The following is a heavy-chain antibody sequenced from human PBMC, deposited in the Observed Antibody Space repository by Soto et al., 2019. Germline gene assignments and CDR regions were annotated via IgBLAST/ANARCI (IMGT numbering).Heavy chain of an antibody. CDR2: VFFSGST. V-gene: IGHV4-61*01. CDR3: ARVSTYYFDSSGSYTSDY. D-gene: IGHD3-22*01. J-gene: IGHJ4*02. Sequence: PSETLSLTCTVSGASVGSGSFYWSWIRQPPGKGLEWIGYVFFSGSTNYNPSLKSRVTISIDTSKNQFSLKLISVTAADTAVYYCARVSTYYFDSSGSYTSDYWGQGTPVTVS. CDR1: GASVGSGSFY.